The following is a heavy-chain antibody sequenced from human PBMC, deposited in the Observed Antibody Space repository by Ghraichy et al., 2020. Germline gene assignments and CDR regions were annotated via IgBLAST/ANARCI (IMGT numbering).Heavy chain of an antibody. CDR3: ARHGDPDYYYYMDV. CDR2: LYYSANT. Sequence: SETLSLTCTVSGGSISNVNSYWVWIRQPPGQGLEWIGTLYYSANTYYTPSLKSRVTISVDTSKKQFSLKLSSVTAADTAVYYCARHGDPDYYYYMDVWGKGATVTVSS. CDR1: GGSISNVNSY. D-gene: IGHD3-3*01. V-gene: IGHV4-39*01. J-gene: IGHJ6*03.